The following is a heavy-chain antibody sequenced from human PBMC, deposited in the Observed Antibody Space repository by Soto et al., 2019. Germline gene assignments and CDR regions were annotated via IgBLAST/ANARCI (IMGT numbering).Heavy chain of an antibody. Sequence: QVQLQESGPGLVKPSQTLSLTCTVSGGSISSGDYYWSWIRQPPGKGLEWIGYIYYSGSAYYNTSLKRRLTISIDTSKNQFSLKVSSVTAADTAVYYCARARESPYSRPYYDYGMDVWGQGTTVIVSS. CDR2: IYYSGSA. D-gene: IGHD3-10*01. J-gene: IGHJ6*02. CDR1: GGSISSGDYY. V-gene: IGHV4-30-4*01. CDR3: ARARESPYSRPYYDYGMDV.